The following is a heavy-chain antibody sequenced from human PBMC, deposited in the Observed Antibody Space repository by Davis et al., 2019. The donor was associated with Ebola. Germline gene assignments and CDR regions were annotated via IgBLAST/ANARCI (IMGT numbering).Heavy chain of an antibody. CDR2: ISAYNGNT. CDR1: GYTFTSYG. V-gene: IGHV1-18*01. CDR3: ARKLRYFDWGYGMDV. Sequence: ASVKVSCKASGYTFTSYGISWVRQATGQGLEWMGWISAYNGNTNYAQKLQGRVTMTTDTSTSTAYMELRSLRSDDTAVDYCARKLRYFDWGYGMDVWGQGTTVTVSS. D-gene: IGHD3-9*01. J-gene: IGHJ6*02.